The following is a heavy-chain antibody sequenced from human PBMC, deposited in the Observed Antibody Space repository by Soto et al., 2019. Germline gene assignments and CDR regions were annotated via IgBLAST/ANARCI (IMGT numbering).Heavy chain of an antibody. D-gene: IGHD6-19*01. Sequence: EVQLVESGGGLVQPGGSLRLSCAPSGFTFSSYAMSWVRQAPGKGLEWVPAISGSGDTTYNADSAKGRFTISRDKSKHMLYGQMNNLTADDTAVYDCVKEGGRLAGGDALHLWGQGTTVTVSS. CDR2: ISGSGDTT. J-gene: IGHJ3*01. CDR1: GFTFSSYA. V-gene: IGHV3-23*04. CDR3: VKEGGRLAGGDALHL.